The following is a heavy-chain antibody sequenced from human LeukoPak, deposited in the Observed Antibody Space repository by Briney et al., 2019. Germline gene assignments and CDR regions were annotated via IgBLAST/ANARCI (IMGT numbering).Heavy chain of an antibody. CDR2: IKQDGSEK. D-gene: IGHD3-10*01. CDR1: GFTFSSYW. J-gene: IGHJ3*02. V-gene: IGHV3-7*01. CDR3: ARAAMVRGVQPLDAFDI. Sequence: PGGSLRLSCAASGFTFSSYWMSWVRQAPGKGLEWVANIKQDGSEKYYVDSVKGRFTISRDNAKNSLYLQMNSLRAEDTAVYYCARAAMVRGVQPLDAFDIWGQGTMVTVSS.